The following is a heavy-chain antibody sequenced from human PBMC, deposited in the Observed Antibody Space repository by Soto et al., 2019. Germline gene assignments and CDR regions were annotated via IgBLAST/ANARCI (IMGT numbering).Heavy chain of an antibody. CDR2: IIPIFGTA. V-gene: IGHV1-69*12. Sequence: QVQLVQSGAEVKKPGSSVKVSCKASGGTFSSYAISWVRQAPGQGLEWMGGIIPIFGTANYAQKFQGRVTITADESTSPAYMELSSLRSEDTAVYYWARDRAGGWELPPWYGMDVWGQGTTVTVSS. D-gene: IGHD1-7*01. J-gene: IGHJ6*02. CDR1: GGTFSSYA. CDR3: ARDRAGGWELPPWYGMDV.